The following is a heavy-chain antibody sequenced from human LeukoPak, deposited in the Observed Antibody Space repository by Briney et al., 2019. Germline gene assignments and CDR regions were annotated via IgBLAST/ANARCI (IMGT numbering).Heavy chain of an antibody. J-gene: IGHJ3*02. CDR1: GYTFTGYY. D-gene: IGHD3-3*01. Sequence: GASVKVSCKASGYTFTGYYMHWVRQAPGQGLEWMGWINPNSGGTNYAQKFQGRVTMTRDTSISTAYMELSRLRSDDTAVYYCARLRFLEWLSPSLDAFDIWGQGTMVTVSS. CDR2: INPNSGGT. CDR3: ARLRFLEWLSPSLDAFDI. V-gene: IGHV1-2*02.